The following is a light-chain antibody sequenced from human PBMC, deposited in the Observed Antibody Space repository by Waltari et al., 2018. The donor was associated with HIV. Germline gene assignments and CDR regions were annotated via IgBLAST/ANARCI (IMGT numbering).Light chain of an antibody. Sequence: QSALTQPASVSGSPGQSITISCTGTSSDIGAYNYVSWYQHHPGKVPKLLIYEVTNRPSGGSHRFSGSKSGNTASLTISGLQAEDEADFYCTSYTSISTLVFGTGTKVTVL. J-gene: IGLJ1*01. CDR2: EVT. CDR3: TSYTSISTLV. CDR1: SSDIGAYNY. V-gene: IGLV2-14*01.